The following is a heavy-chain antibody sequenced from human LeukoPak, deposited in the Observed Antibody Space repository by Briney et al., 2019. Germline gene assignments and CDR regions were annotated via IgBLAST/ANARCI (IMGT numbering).Heavy chain of an antibody. CDR3: ARDSCGGDCYLFDY. V-gene: IGHV3-30-3*01. J-gene: IGHJ4*02. Sequence: PGGSLGLSCAASGFTFSSYAMSWVRQAPGKGLEWVAVISYDGSNKYYADSVKGRFTISRDNSKNTLYLQMNSLRAEDTAVYYCARDSCGGDCYLFDYWGQGTLVTVSS. CDR1: GFTFSSYA. CDR2: ISYDGSNK. D-gene: IGHD2-21*02.